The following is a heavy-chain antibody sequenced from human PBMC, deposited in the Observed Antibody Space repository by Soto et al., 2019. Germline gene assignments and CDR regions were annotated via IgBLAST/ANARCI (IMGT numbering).Heavy chain of an antibody. J-gene: IGHJ4*02. Sequence: QITLKESGPTLGRPTQTLTLTCTFSGFSLSTTGVAVAWIRQPPGEALEWLALIYWDDDKRYNSSLKSRLTITKDTSRDQVVLAMTNMDPMDTATYFCAHSQRGPRDFWGPGILVTVSS. V-gene: IGHV2-5*02. CDR2: IYWDDDK. D-gene: IGHD5-12*01. CDR3: AHSQRGPRDF. CDR1: GFSLSTTGVA.